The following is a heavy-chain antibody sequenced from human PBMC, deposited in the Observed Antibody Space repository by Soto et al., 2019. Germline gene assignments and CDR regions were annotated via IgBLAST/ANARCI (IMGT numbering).Heavy chain of an antibody. CDR3: ARGTIFGVNMDV. D-gene: IGHD3-3*01. Sequence: GGSLRLSCAASGFTFSSYWMSWVRQAPGKGLEWVANINRNRSNIYYADSVKGRFTISRDNAKNSLYLQMNSLRAEDTVVYYCARGTIFGVNMDVWGQGTTVTVSS. CDR2: INRNRSNI. CDR1: GFTFSSYW. J-gene: IGHJ6*02. V-gene: IGHV3-48*01.